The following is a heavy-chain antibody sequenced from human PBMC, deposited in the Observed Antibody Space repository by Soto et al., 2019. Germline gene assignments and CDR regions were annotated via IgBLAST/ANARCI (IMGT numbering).Heavy chain of an antibody. D-gene: IGHD6-6*01. CDR2: ISIYIGNT. V-gene: IGHV1-18*01. Sequence: ASVKVSCKASGYTFTTYGITWVRQAPGQGLEWMGWISIYIGNTNYAQKRQGRVTMTTDTPTSTAYMELRSLRSDDTAGYFCARSRSIPLENDYWGQGTQVTVSS. CDR1: GYTFTTYG. CDR3: ARSRSIPLENDY. J-gene: IGHJ4*02.